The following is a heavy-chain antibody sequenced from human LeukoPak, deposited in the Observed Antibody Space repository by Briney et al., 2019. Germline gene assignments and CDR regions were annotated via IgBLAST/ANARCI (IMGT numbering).Heavy chain of an antibody. D-gene: IGHD1-1*01. J-gene: IGHJ4*02. Sequence: GGSLRLSCAASGFTFSSYAMHWVRQAPGKGLEWVAVISYDGSNKYYADSVKGRFTISRDNSKNTLYLQMNSLRAEDTAVYYCARDPLGTRPGFDYWGQGTLVTVSS. CDR1: GFTFSSYA. V-gene: IGHV3-30*04. CDR3: ARDPLGTRPGFDY. CDR2: ISYDGSNK.